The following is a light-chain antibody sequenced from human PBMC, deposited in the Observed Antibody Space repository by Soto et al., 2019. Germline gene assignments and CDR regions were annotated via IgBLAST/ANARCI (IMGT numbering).Light chain of an antibody. CDR2: DAS. J-gene: IGKJ2*01. CDR1: RDISVY. V-gene: IGKV1-33*01. CDR3: QQYDNLPPYT. Sequence: DIQVTQSPSSLAVSVGDRVTITCQASRDISVYLNWYQQKPGKPPKLLVFDASNLQTGVPSRFSGSGSGTHLTFTITNLQPEDVATYYCQQYDNLPPYTFGQGTKLEI.